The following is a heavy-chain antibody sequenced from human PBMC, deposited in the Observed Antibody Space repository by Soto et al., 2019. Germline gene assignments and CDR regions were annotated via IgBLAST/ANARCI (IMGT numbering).Heavy chain of an antibody. Sequence: QVQLQESGPGLVKPSQTLSLTCTVSGGSISSGDYYWSWIRQPPGKGLEWIGYIYYSGSTYYNPSLRSRVTISVDTSKNQFSLKLSSVTAADTAVYYCASTRGYSDSSGYYYVGDWYFDLWGRGTLVTVSS. D-gene: IGHD3-22*01. CDR1: GGSISSGDYY. V-gene: IGHV4-30-4*01. CDR2: IYYSGST. CDR3: ASTRGYSDSSGYYYVGDWYFDL. J-gene: IGHJ2*01.